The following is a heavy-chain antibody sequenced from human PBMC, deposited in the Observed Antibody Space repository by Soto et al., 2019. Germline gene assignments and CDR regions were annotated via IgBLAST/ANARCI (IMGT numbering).Heavy chain of an antibody. CDR1: GGSISSYY. CDR2: IYYSGSP. Sequence: PSETLSLTCTVSGGSISSYYWSWIRQPPGKGLEWIGYIYYSGSPYYNPSLKSRVTISVDTSRNQFSLKWSSVTAADTAVYYCARLGGPDTMVNPWGPGTLFTVSS. V-gene: IGHV4-59*08. D-gene: IGHD3-10*01. J-gene: IGHJ5*02. CDR3: ARLGGPDTMVNP.